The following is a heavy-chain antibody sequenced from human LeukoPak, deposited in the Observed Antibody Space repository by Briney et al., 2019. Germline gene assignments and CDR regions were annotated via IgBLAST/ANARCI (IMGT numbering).Heavy chain of an antibody. J-gene: IGHJ4*02. CDR2: INPSGGST. Sequence: ASVKVSCKASGYTFTSYYMHWVRQAPGQGLEWMGIINPSGGSTSYAQKFQGRVTMTRDTSTSTVYMELSGLRSEDTAVYYCARVGVRGGYFDYWGQGTLVTVSS. V-gene: IGHV1-46*01. D-gene: IGHD3-10*01. CDR3: ARVGVRGGYFDY. CDR1: GYTFTSYY.